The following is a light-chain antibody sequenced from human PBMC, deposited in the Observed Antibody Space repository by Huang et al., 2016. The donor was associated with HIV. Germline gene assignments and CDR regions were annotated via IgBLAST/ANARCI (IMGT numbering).Light chain of an antibody. J-gene: IGKJ2*01. CDR2: DAS. Sequence: PGERATLSCRTSQSVSSYLAWYQQKPGQAPRLLIYDASTRSTGIPARFSGSGFGTDFTPTISSLEPEDFAVYYCQQRTNWRTFGQGTKLETK. V-gene: IGKV3-11*01. CDR3: QQRTNWRT. CDR1: QSVSSY.